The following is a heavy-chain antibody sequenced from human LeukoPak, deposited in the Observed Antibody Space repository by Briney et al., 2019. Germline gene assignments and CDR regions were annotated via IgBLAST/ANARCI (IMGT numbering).Heavy chain of an antibody. CDR2: ISSSGSTI. Sequence: GGSLRLSCAASGFTFSSYGMSWVRQAPGKGLEWVSYISSSGSTIYYADSVKGRFTISRDNAKNSLYLQMNSLRAEDTAVYYCARDNTAAGVYYMDVWGKGTTVTISS. CDR3: ARDNTAAGVYYMDV. J-gene: IGHJ6*03. CDR1: GFTFSSYG. V-gene: IGHV3-48*04. D-gene: IGHD6-13*01.